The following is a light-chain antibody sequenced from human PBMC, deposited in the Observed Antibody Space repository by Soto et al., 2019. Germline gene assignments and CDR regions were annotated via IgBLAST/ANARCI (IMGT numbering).Light chain of an antibody. V-gene: IGLV1-51*02. CDR3: GTWDSRLSVVV. J-gene: IGLJ2*01. CDR2: VDN. Sequence: QSVLTQPPSVSAAPGQKVTISCSGSSSNSGKNYVAWYQLLPGTAPKLHLYVDNKRPSGSTDRVSGSKAGTSATLGITGIQTGDEADYYCGTWDSRLSVVVFGGGTKLTVL. CDR1: SSNSGKNY.